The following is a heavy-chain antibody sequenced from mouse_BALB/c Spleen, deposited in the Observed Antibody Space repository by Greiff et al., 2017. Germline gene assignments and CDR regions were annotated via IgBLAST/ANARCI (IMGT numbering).Heavy chain of an antibody. Sequence: DVMLVESGGGLVQPGGSLRLSCATSGFTFTDYYMSWVRQPPGKALEWLGFIRNKANGYTTEYSASVKGRFTISRDNSQSILYLQMNTLRAEDSATYYCARDSDGNYDYWGQGTTLTVSS. J-gene: IGHJ2*01. V-gene: IGHV7-3*02. CDR3: ARDSDGNYDY. D-gene: IGHD2-1*01. CDR2: IRNKANGYTT. CDR1: GFTFTDYY.